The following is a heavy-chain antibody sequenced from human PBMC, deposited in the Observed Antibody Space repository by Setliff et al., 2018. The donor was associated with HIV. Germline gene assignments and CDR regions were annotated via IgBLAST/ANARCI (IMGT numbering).Heavy chain of an antibody. D-gene: IGHD3-10*01. J-gene: IGHJ4*02. V-gene: IGHV7-4-1*02. CDR2: INTNTGNP. Sequence: ASVKVSCKASGYTFSSNALNWVRQAPGQGLEWMGWINTNTGNPTYAQGFTGRFVFSLDTSVSTAYLQISSLEAGDTAVYYCARDLNKGSIDYWGQGTLVTVSS. CDR1: GYTFSSNA. CDR3: ARDLNKGSIDY.